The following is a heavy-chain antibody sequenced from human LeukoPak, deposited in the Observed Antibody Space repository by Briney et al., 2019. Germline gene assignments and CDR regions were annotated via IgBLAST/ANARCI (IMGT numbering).Heavy chain of an antibody. CDR1: GFTFSSYS. Sequence: PGGSLRLSCAASGFTFSSYSMNWVRQAPGKGLEWVPSISSSSSYIYYADSVKGRFTISRDNAKNSLYLQMNSLRAEDTAVYYCARVGGYRDSTTCLAKMDYWGQGTLVTVSS. CDR2: ISSSSSYI. D-gene: IGHD2-2*01. J-gene: IGHJ4*02. CDR3: ARVGGYRDSTTCLAKMDY. V-gene: IGHV3-21*01.